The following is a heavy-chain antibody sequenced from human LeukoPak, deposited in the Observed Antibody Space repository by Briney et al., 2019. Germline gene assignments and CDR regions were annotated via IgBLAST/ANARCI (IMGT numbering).Heavy chain of an antibody. Sequence: ASVKVSCKASGYTFTSYGISWVRQAPGQGLEWMGWINPNSGGTNYAQKFQGRVTMTRDTSISTAYMELSRLRSDDTAVYYCAREPYMALDYWGQGTLVTVSS. D-gene: IGHD5-24*01. CDR1: GYTFTSYG. CDR2: INPNSGGT. CDR3: AREPYMALDY. J-gene: IGHJ4*02. V-gene: IGHV1-2*02.